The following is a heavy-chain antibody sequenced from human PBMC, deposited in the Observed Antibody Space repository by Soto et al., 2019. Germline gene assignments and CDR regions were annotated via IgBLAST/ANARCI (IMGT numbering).Heavy chain of an antibody. CDR3: AKGYDSSWWEGY. D-gene: IGHD6-13*01. V-gene: IGHV3-23*01. Sequence: EVQVLESGGGLVQPGGSLRLSCVASGFTFSSHVMTWVCQAPGKGLEWVSSISANGGSTYYAESVKGRFTISRDNSRNTLSLQMSSLRAEDTAVYYCAKGYDSSWWEGYWGQGTLVTVSS. CDR2: ISANGGST. CDR1: GFTFSSHV. J-gene: IGHJ4*02.